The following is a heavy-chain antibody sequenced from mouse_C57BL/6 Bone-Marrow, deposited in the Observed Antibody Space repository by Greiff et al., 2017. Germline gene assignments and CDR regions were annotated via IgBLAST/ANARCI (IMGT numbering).Heavy chain of an antibody. D-gene: IGHD3-3*01. CDR2: IHPNSGST. CDR3: ARWLGFDY. V-gene: IGHV1-64*01. J-gene: IGHJ2*01. CDR1: GYTFTSYW. Sequence: VQLQQSGAELVKPGASVKLSCKASGYTFTSYWMNWVKQRPGQGLEWIGMIHPNSGSTNYNEKFKSKATLTVDKSSSTAYMQLSSLTSEDSAVYYCARWLGFDYWGQGTTLTVSS.